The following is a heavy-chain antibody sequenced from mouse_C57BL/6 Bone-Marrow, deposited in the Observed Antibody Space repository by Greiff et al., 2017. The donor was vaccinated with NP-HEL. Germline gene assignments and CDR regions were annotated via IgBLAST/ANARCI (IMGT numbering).Heavy chain of an antibody. CDR1: GFNIKDDY. CDR2: IDPENGDT. J-gene: IGHJ3*01. V-gene: IGHV14-4*01. CDR3: TTGISFAY. Sequence: EVQLQESGAELVRPGASVKLSCTASGFNIKDDYMHWVKQRPEQGLEWIGWIDPENGDTEYASKFQGKATITAATSSNTASLQLSSLTSEDTAVYYCTTGISFAYWGQGTLVTVSA.